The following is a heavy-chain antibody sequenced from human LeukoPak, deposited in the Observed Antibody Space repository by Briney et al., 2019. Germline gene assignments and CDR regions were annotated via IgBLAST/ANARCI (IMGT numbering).Heavy chain of an antibody. V-gene: IGHV1-18*01. CDR2: ISTYTGYS. CDR1: GYTFTPSG. Sequence: ASVKVSCKASGYTFTPSGVSWVRQAPGQGLEWMGWISTYTGYSKYAQNLQGRVTMTADTSTSTAYMELSSLRSDDTAVYYCAKNSSGGYSDYWGQGTLVTVSS. D-gene: IGHD6-19*01. J-gene: IGHJ4*02. CDR3: AKNSSGGYSDY.